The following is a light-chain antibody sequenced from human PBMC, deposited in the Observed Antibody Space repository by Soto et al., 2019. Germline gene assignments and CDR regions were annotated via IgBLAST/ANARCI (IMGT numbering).Light chain of an antibody. V-gene: IGKV3-20*01. CDR2: GTS. Sequence: EIVLTQSPGTLSLSPGERVTLSCRASQSVSSRHLAWYQQKPGQAPRLLIYGTSSRATGIPDRFSGSGSGTDFTLTISRLEPEDFAVYYCQQYDNSPRYTFGQGTKLEIK. J-gene: IGKJ2*01. CDR3: QQYDNSPRYT. CDR1: QSVSSRH.